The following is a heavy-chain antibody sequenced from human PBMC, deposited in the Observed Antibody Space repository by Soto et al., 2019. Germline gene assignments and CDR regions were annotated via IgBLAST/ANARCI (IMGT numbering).Heavy chain of an antibody. D-gene: IGHD6-19*01. Sequence: EVQLVESGGDLVQPGGSLRLSCAVSGFTLSDHYVDWVRQAPGKGLEWVARSRNKANRYTIEYAASVKGRFTISRDDSKNSVGLQMDSLKTGDTAVYYCARGSSSGRDFDYWGQGTLVTVSS. V-gene: IGHV3-72*01. CDR1: GFTLSDHY. J-gene: IGHJ4*02. CDR2: SRNKANRYTI. CDR3: ARGSSSGRDFDY.